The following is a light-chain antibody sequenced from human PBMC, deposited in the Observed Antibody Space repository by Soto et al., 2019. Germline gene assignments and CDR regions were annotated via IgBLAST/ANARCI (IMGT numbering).Light chain of an antibody. CDR1: SSDVGGYDY. V-gene: IGLV2-11*01. CDR3: CSFASSSTYV. CDR2: EVV. J-gene: IGLJ1*01. Sequence: HSALTQPRSVSGSPGQSVTISCTGTSSDVGGYDYVSWYQRHPGKAPELMIYEVVNRPSCVSNRFSGSKSGNTASLTISGLQAEDEADYYCCSFASSSTYVFGTGTKLTVL.